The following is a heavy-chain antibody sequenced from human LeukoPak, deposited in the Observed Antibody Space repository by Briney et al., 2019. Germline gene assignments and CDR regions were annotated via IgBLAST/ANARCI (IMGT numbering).Heavy chain of an antibody. V-gene: IGHV1-46*01. Sequence: ASVKVSCKASGYTFTSYYMHWVRQAPGQGLEWMGLINPSGGSTSYAQKSQGRVTLTRDTSISTFYMELSRLRSDDTAVYYCARVYYAFTSAGDFDSWGQGTLLTVSS. CDR3: ARVYYAFTSAGDFDS. J-gene: IGHJ4*02. D-gene: IGHD3-3*01. CDR1: GYTFTSYY. CDR2: INPSGGST.